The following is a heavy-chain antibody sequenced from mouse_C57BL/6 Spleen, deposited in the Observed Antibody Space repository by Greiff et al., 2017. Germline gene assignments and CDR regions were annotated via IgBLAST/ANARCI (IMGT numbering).Heavy chain of an antibody. D-gene: IGHD3-3*01. CDR1: GYTFTSYW. CDR3: ARQGRGPSYYFDY. CDR2: IDPSDSET. J-gene: IGHJ2*01. Sequence: QVQLQQPGAELVRPGSSVKLSCKASGYTFTSYWMHWVKQRPIQGLEWIGNIDPSDSETHYNQKFKDKATLTVDKSSSTAYMQLSSLTSEDSAVYYCARQGRGPSYYFDYWGQGTTLTVSS. V-gene: IGHV1-52*01.